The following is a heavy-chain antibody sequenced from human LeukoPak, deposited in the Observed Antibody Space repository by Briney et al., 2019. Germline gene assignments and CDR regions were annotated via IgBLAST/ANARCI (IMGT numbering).Heavy chain of an antibody. J-gene: IGHJ4*02. V-gene: IGHV3-23*01. CDR3: AKGPLIEVAGTTWDY. Sequence: GRSLRLSCVASGFTFNTYSMHWVRQAPGKGLEWVSAISGSGGSTYYADSVKGRFSISRDNSKNTLYLQMNSLRAEDTALYYCAKGPLIEVAGTTWDYWGQGTLVTVSS. D-gene: IGHD6-19*01. CDR1: GFTFNTYS. CDR2: ISGSGGST.